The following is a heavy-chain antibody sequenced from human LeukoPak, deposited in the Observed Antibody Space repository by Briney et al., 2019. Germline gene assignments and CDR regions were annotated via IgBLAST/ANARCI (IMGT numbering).Heavy chain of an antibody. J-gene: IGHJ5*02. CDR1: GFTFSSYS. CDR3: AKAAGVDWFDP. CDR2: ISYDGSNK. D-gene: IGHD7-27*01. V-gene: IGHV3-30*04. Sequence: GRSLRLSCAASGFTFSSYSMHWVRQAPGKGLEWVAVISYDGSNKYYADSVKGRFTISRDNSKNTLYLQMNSLRAEDTAVYYCAKAAGVDWFDPWGQGTLVTVSS.